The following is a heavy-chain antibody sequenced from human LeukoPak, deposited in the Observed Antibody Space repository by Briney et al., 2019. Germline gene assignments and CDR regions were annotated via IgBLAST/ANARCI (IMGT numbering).Heavy chain of an antibody. CDR2: IGAGDKYT. Sequence: GGSLRLSCAASGFTLRNYAMSWVRQAPGKGLEWVSSIGAGDKYTYYADSVKGRFTISRDNSKNTLYLQMNSLRAEDTAVYYCAKDQAAAAGTDPFDYWGQGTLVTVSS. CDR3: AKDQAAAAGTDPFDY. J-gene: IGHJ4*02. D-gene: IGHD6-13*01. CDR1: GFTLRNYA. V-gene: IGHV3-23*01.